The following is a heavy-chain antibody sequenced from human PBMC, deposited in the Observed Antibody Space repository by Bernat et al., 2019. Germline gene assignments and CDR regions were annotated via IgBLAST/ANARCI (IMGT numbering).Heavy chain of an antibody. J-gene: IGHJ4*02. CDR2: IIPIFGTA. CDR3: ARGLAYCGGDCYPWSALTYYFDY. V-gene: IGHV1-69*06. CDR1: GGTFSSYA. D-gene: IGHD2-21*02. Sequence: QVQLVQSGAEVKKPGSSVKVSCKASGGTFSSYAISWVRQAPGQGLEWMGGIIPIFGTANYAQKFQGRVTITADKSTSTAYMELSSLRSEDTAVYYCARGLAYCGGDCYPWSALTYYFDYWGQGTLVTVSS.